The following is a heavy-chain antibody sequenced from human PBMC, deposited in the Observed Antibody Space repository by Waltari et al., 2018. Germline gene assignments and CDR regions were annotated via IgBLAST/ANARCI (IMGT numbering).Heavy chain of an antibody. D-gene: IGHD3-22*01. CDR2: INPNSGGT. CDR1: GYTFTDYY. J-gene: IGHJ4*02. CDR3: ARLLLGDSTGYYYLDS. Sequence: QVQLVQSGAEVRKPGASVKVSCKASGYTFTDYYMHWVRQAPGQGLEWMGWINPNSGGTNYADKFQGRVTMTRDTSMRSAYMEMSRLRSDDTAVYYCARLLLGDSTGYYYLDSWGQGTLVTVSS. V-gene: IGHV1-2*02.